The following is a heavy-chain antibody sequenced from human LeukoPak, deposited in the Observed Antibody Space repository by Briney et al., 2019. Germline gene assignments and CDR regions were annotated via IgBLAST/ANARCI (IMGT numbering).Heavy chain of an antibody. CDR1: GYTFTSYY. CDR2: INPSGGST. V-gene: IGHV1-46*01. D-gene: IGHD4-23*01. Sequence: ASVKVSCKASGYTFTSYYMHWVRQAPGQGLEWMGIINPSGGSTSYAQKFQGRVTMTRDTSTSTVYMELSSLRSEDTAVYYCARLNHYGGNSLWAFDIWGQGTMVTVSS. J-gene: IGHJ3*02. CDR3: ARLNHYGGNSLWAFDI.